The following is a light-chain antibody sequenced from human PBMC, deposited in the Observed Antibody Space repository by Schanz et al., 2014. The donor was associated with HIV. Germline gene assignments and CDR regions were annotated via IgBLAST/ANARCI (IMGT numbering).Light chain of an antibody. Sequence: DIQLTQSPSTLSASVGDEVTITCRASHYISAWLAWYQMKPGQAPKFLIYRASTLETGVSSRFSGSGSGTEFTLTISSLQPDDFATYYCQQYDKYSYSFGQGTKLEIK. V-gene: IGKV1-5*03. J-gene: IGKJ2*03. CDR2: RAS. CDR3: QQYDKYSYS. CDR1: HYISAW.